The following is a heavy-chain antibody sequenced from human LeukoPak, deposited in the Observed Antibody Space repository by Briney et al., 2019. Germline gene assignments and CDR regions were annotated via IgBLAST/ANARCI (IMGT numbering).Heavy chain of an antibody. J-gene: IGHJ4*02. CDR2: LSLSGLT. D-gene: IGHD2-8*01. CDR1: GGSISTTNW. CDR3: SRENGAFSPFGF. Sequence: SETLSLTCGVSGGSISTTNWWSCVRQPPGQGLEWLGVLSLSGLTNYSPSLNSRVTMSLDKPKSQLSLNLSSVTGADTAVYYCSRENGAFSPFGFWGQGTLVTVPS. V-gene: IGHV4/OR15-8*01.